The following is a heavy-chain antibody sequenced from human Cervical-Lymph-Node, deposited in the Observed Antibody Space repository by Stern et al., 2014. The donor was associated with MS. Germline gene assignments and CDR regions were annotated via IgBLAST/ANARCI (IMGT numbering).Heavy chain of an antibody. D-gene: IGHD6-13*01. V-gene: IGHV3-9*01. CDR2: IRWNSDKI. CDR3: VKDRTSSSWGVDY. J-gene: IGHJ4*02. CDR1: GFNFDDYG. Sequence: EVQLVESGGGLVQPGRSLRLSCAGSGFNFDDYGMHWVRQAPRKGLAWVSGIRWNSDKIVYAESVKGRFTISRDNDKDSLYLQMDSLRVEDTALYCCVKDRTSSSWGVDYWGQGSLVTVSS.